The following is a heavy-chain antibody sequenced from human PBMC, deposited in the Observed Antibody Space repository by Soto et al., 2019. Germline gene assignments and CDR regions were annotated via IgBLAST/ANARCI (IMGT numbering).Heavy chain of an antibody. CDR3: ASWRGRRIDY. CDR1: GFTFSSYS. V-gene: IGHV3-21*01. D-gene: IGHD2-15*01. CDR2: ISSSSSYI. Sequence: EVQLVESGGGLVKPGGSLRLSCAASGFTFSSYSMNWVRQAPGKGLEWVSSISSSSSYIYYADSVKGRFTISRDNAKNSLYLQMNSLRAEDTAVYYGASWRGRRIDYWGQGTLVTVSS. J-gene: IGHJ4*02.